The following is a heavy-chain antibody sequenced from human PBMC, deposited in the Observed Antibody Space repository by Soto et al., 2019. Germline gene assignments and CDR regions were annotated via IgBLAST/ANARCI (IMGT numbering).Heavy chain of an antibody. CDR2: ISYDGSNK. J-gene: IGHJ6*03. D-gene: IGHD3-9*01. V-gene: IGHV3-30*18. Sequence: QVQLVESGGGVVQPGRSLRLSCAASGFTFSSYGMHWVRQAPGKGLEWVAVISYDGSNKYYADSVKGRFTISRDNSKNEMYLQMNSRRAEDTAVYYCAKDGVLTGYYRYYYYYMDVWGKGTTVTVSS. CDR1: GFTFSSYG. CDR3: AKDGVLTGYYRYYYYYMDV.